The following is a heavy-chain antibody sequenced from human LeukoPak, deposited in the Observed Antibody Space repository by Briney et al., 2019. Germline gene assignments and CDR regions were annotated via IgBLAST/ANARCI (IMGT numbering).Heavy chain of an antibody. CDR3: ARGRNDILTGSNY. CDR2: IIPILGIA. D-gene: IGHD3-9*01. J-gene: IGHJ4*02. V-gene: IGHV1-69*04. Sequence: GASVKVSCKASGGTFSSYAISWVRQAPGQGLEWMGRIIPILGIANYAQKFQGRVTITADKSTSTAYMELSSLRSEDTAVYYCARGRNDILTGSNYWGQGTLVTVSS. CDR1: GGTFSSYA.